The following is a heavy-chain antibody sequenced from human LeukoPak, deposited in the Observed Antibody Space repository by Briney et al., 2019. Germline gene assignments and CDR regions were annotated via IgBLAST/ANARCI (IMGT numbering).Heavy chain of an antibody. D-gene: IGHD5/OR15-5a*01. V-gene: IGHV1-2*02. J-gene: IGHJ5*02. CDR3: AGLGSTVEGRIDP. CDR2: ISTDSGDT. Sequence: ASVKVSCKASGYHFTGYHVHWVRQAPGLGLEWMGRISTDSGDTNIAPKFQGRVTMTRDTSIKTAYMELSRLTSDDAAVYYCAGLGSTVEGRIDPWGQGTPVTVSS. CDR1: GYHFTGYH.